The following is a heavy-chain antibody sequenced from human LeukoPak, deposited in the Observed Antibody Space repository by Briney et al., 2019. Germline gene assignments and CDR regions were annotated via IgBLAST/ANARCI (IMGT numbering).Heavy chain of an antibody. Sequence: PGGSLRLSCAASGFTFSSYGMHWVRQAPGKGLEWVALIGYDGTNECYADSVKGRFTISRDNSKNTLYLQMKSLRAEDTAVYYCASLFSYGTYYYYGMDVWGQGTTVTVSS. J-gene: IGHJ6*02. D-gene: IGHD5-18*01. CDR1: GFTFSSYG. CDR3: ASLFSYGTYYYYGMDV. CDR2: IGYDGTNE. V-gene: IGHV3-33*01.